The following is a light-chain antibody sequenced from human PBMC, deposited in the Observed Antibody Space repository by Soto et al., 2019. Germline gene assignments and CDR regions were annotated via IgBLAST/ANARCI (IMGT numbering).Light chain of an antibody. CDR2: DAS. V-gene: IGKV3-15*01. CDR3: QHCSWLLT. J-gene: IGKJ4*01. Sequence: EIVMTQSPATLSVSPGESATLSCRASQSVSSNLAWYQLKPGQAPRLLIYDASTRATGVPARFSGSGSGTEFTLTISSLQYEDFAVYYWQHCSWLLTFGGGTKVEIK. CDR1: QSVSSN.